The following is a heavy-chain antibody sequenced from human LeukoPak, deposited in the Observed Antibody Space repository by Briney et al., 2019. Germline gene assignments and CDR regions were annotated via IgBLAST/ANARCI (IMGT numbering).Heavy chain of an antibody. CDR2: INLSGST. Sequence: KPSETLSLTCAVYGGSFSGYYWSWIRQPPGKGLEWIGEINLSGSTNYNPSLKSRVTISVDTSKNQFSLKLSSVTAADTAVHYCAREWVVIGYFDYWGQGTLVTVSS. D-gene: IGHD2-21*01. J-gene: IGHJ4*02. V-gene: IGHV4-34*01. CDR3: AREWVVIGYFDY. CDR1: GGSFSGYY.